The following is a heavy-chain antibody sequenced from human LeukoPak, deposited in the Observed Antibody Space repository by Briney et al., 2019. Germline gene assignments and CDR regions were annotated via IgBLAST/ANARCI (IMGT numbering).Heavy chain of an antibody. V-gene: IGHV1-69*13. CDR1: GGTFSSYA. CDR2: IIPIFGTA. J-gene: IGHJ5*02. CDR3: ARQGGDCSSTSCISFDP. Sequence: SVKVSCKASGGTFSSYAISWVRQAPGQGLEWMGGIIPIFGTANYAQKFQGRVTITADESTSTAYMELSSLRSEDTAVYYCARQGGDCSSTSCISFDPWGQGTLVTVSS. D-gene: IGHD2-2*01.